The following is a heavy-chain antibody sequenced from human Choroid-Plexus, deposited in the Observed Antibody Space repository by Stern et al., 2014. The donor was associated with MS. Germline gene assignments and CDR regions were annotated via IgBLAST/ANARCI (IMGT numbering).Heavy chain of an antibody. D-gene: IGHD2/OR15-2a*01. V-gene: IGHV3-30*18. Sequence: VQLVESGGGVVQPGRPLSLSWVASGFTLGSCALPWVRQAPGKGLEGASGVSYDGSNKYYADSVKGRFTISRDNSQNTLYMQMSSLRPEDTAVYYCAKDRQYLTYFFDHWGQGSLVTVSS. CDR3: AKDRQYLTYFFDH. J-gene: IGHJ5*02. CDR1: GFTLGSCA. CDR2: VSYDGSNK.